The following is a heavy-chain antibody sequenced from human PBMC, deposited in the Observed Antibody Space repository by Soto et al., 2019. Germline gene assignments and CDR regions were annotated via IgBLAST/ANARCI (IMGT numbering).Heavy chain of an antibody. V-gene: IGHV3-21*06. CDR3: ARESEDLTSNFDY. Sequence: PGGSLRLSCAASGFTFTRYSMNWVRQAPGKGLEWVSSISSTTNYIYYGDSMKGRFTISRDNAKNSLYLEMNSLRAEDTTVYYCARESEDLTSNFDYWGQGTLVTVSS. CDR1: GFTFTRYS. CDR2: ISSTTNYI. J-gene: IGHJ4*02.